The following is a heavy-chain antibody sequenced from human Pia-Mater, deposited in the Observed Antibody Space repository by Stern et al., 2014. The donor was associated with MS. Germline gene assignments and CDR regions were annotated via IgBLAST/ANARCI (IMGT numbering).Heavy chain of an antibody. CDR3: ARDPFNY. CDR1: GYTFTSYA. Sequence: QVQLGQSGAEVKKPGASVKVSCKASGYTFTSYAIHWVRQAPGQRPEWMGWINGGNGNTAYSQKFQERVIITRDTSATTVSRELASLTFEDTAMYFCARDPFNYWGQGTLVTVSS. J-gene: IGHJ4*02. CDR2: INGGNGNT. V-gene: IGHV1-3*01.